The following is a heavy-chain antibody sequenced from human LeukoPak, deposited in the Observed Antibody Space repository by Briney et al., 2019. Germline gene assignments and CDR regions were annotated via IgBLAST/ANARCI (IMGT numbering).Heavy chain of an antibody. Sequence: GGSLRLSCEGSAFIFSGHWMNWVRQTPGKGLEWVASIKEDGSERQYVDSVKGRFSISRDNTKGSLFLQLNSLRAEDTAVYYCARDIVVVPAAGMDYWGQGTLVTVSS. CDR3: ARDIVVVPAAGMDY. CDR2: IKEDGSER. CDR1: AFIFSGHW. J-gene: IGHJ4*02. D-gene: IGHD2-2*01. V-gene: IGHV3-7*03.